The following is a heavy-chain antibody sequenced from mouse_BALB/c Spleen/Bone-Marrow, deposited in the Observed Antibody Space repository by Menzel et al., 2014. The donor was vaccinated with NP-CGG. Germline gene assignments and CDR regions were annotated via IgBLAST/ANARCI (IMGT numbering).Heavy chain of an antibody. D-gene: IGHD4-1*01. CDR1: GFNIKDTY. CDR3: ARWGKLGRGYFDV. CDR2: IDPANGNT. V-gene: IGHV14-3*02. J-gene: IGHJ1*01. Sequence: EVQLVESGGELVKPGASVKLSCTASGFNIKDTYMHWVKQRPEQGLEWIGRIDPANGNTKYDPKFQGKATITADTSSNTAYLQLSSLTSEDTAVYYCARWGKLGRGYFDVWGAGTTVTVSS.